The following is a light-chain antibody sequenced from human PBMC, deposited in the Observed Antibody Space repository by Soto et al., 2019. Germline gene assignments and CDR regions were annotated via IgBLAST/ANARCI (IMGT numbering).Light chain of an antibody. CDR3: SSYTSSSTLA. CDR1: SSDVGGYNY. V-gene: IGLV2-14*01. Sequence: QSALTQPAYVSGSPGQSITISCTGTSSDVGGYNYVSWYQQHPGKAPKLMIYEVSNRPSGVSNRFSGSKSGNTASLTISGLQAEDEADYYGSSYTSSSTLAFGTGTKLTVL. J-gene: IGLJ1*01. CDR2: EVS.